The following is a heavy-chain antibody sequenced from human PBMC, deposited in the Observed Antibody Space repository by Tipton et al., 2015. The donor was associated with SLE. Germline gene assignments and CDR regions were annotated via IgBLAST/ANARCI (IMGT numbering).Heavy chain of an antibody. CDR3: ARGYYYDSSGYYPFDY. CDR2: LYYSGST. Sequence: TLSLTCTVSGGSISSYYWSWIRQPPGKGLEWIGYLYYSGSTNYNPSLKSRVTISVDTSKKQFSLKLSSVTAADTAVYYCARGYYYDSSGYYPFDYWGQGTLVTVSS. D-gene: IGHD3-22*01. J-gene: IGHJ4*02. CDR1: GGSISSYY. V-gene: IGHV4-59*12.